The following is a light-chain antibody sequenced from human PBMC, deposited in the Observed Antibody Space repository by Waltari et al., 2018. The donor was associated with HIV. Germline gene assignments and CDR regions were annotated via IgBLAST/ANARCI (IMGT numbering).Light chain of an antibody. CDR1: SSDVGVYND. Sequence: QSALTQPGSVSGSPGQSVIISSTGTSSDVGVYNDVSWYQQHPGKAPNRMIYDVSKRPSGVPDRFSGSKSGNTASLTISGLQADDEADYYCCSYAGSYTLVFGGGTKLTVL. CDR3: CSYAGSYTLV. J-gene: IGLJ2*01. V-gene: IGLV2-11*01. CDR2: DVS.